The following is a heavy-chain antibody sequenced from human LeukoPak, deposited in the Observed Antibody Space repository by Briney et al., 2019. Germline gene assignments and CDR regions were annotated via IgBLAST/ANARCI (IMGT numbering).Heavy chain of an antibody. J-gene: IGHJ4*02. V-gene: IGHV3-53*01. CDR1: DFPVSDNY. Sequence: GGSLRLSCATSDFPVSDNYMSWVRQAPGRGLDWVSVISNVGVTDYADSVKGRFTISRDDSNDTVFLQMSSLRPEDTAVYYCGGSGSYYTPSYYWGQGTLVTVSS. CDR2: ISNVGVT. D-gene: IGHD3-10*01. CDR3: GGSGSYYTPSYY.